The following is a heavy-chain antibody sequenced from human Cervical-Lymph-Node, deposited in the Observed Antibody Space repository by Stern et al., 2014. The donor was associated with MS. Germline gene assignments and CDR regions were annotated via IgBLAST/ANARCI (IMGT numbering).Heavy chain of an antibody. J-gene: IGHJ4*02. Sequence: VQLVESGGGVVQPGRSLRLSCAASGFTFSSYAMHWVRQAPGKGLEWVAVVSYDGSDKYYADSVKGRFTISRDNSKNTLYLQMNSLRADDTAVYYCAWGTAMDTFEYWGQGTLVTVSS. CDR2: VSYDGSDK. D-gene: IGHD5-18*01. CDR3: AWGTAMDTFEY. CDR1: GFTFSSYA. V-gene: IGHV3-30-3*01.